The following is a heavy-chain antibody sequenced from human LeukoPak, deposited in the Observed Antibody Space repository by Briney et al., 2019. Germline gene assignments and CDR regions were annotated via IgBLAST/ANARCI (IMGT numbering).Heavy chain of an antibody. V-gene: IGHV3-53*05. CDR3: AKSEVYYFGTSGGFDY. Sequence: GGSLRLSCAATGLTVSSNFMSWVRQAPGKGLEWVSIIHSGGDTYYADSVKGRFTISRDNSENTVYLQMNSLRAEDTAVYYCAKSEVYYFGTSGGFDYWGQGTLVTVSS. D-gene: IGHD3-22*01. J-gene: IGHJ4*02. CDR2: IHSGGDT. CDR1: GLTVSSNF.